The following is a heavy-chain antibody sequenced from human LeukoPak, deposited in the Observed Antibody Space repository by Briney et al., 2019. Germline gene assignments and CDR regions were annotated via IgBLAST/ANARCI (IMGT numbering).Heavy chain of an antibody. CDR2: ISYDGSNK. CDR3: AKLPEKRTSYDY. CDR1: GFTFSSYG. V-gene: IGHV3-30*18. J-gene: IGHJ4*02. Sequence: GGSLRLSCAASGFTFSSYGMHWVRQAPGKGLEWVAVISYDGSNKYYADSVKGRFTISRDNSKNTLYLQMNSLRAEDTAVYYCAKLPEKRTSYDYWGQGTLVTVSS. D-gene: IGHD2-2*01.